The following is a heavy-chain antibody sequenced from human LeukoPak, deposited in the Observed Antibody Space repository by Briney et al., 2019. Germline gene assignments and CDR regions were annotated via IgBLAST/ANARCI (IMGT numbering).Heavy chain of an antibody. Sequence: GGSLRLSCAASGFVFRNYWMSWVRQAPGKGLEWVANTKPDGSEKNYVGSVKGRFTISRDNTKNSLYLQMDSLRAEDTALYYCARDSPFIGYYYDSSGYSPWAFDIWGQGTMVTVSS. CDR2: TKPDGSEK. V-gene: IGHV3-7*01. CDR3: ARDSPFIGYYYDSSGYSPWAFDI. J-gene: IGHJ3*02. CDR1: GFVFRNYW. D-gene: IGHD3-22*01.